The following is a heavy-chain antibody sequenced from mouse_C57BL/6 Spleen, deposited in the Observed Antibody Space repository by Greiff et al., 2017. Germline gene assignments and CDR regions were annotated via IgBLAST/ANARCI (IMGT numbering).Heavy chain of an antibody. CDR3: ARRGDWYCDV. V-gene: IGHV1-55*01. CDR1: GYTFTSYW. CDR2: IYPGSGST. Sequence: VQLQQPGAELVKPGASVKMSCKASGYTFTSYWITWVKQRPGQGLEWIGDIYPGSGSTNYNEKFKSKATLTVEPSSSTAYMQASSLTTGDSAVYYCARRGDWYCDVWGTGTTVTVSS. J-gene: IGHJ1*03.